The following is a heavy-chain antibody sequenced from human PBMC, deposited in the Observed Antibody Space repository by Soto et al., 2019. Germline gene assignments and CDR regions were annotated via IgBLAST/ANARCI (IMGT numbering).Heavy chain of an antibody. CDR2: ISPYSGYT. CDR1: GYNFIKYG. CDR3: TREAIVVIPASQPSHFDS. V-gene: IGHV1-18*01. D-gene: IGHD2-2*01. J-gene: IGHJ4*02. Sequence: QVQLVQSGAEVQKPGASVKVSCKGLGYNFIKYGINWVRQAPGQGLEWMGWISPYSGYTHSAQKFQGSPTRTTDTAATTAYMELRSLRSADTALYYCTREAIVVIPASQPSHFDSWGQGTLVTVSS.